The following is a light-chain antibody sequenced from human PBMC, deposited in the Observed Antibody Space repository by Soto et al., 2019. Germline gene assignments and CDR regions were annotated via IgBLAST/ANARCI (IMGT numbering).Light chain of an antibody. CDR3: QQNYSTPLA. J-gene: IGKJ4*01. CDR2: AAS. CDR1: QSISSY. V-gene: IGKV1-39*01. Sequence: DIQMTQSPSSLSASVGDRVTTTCRASQSISSYLNWYQQKPGKAPKLLIYAASTLESGVPSRFSGSGSGTDFTLTISSLQLEDFATYYCQQNYSTPLAFGGGTKVDIK.